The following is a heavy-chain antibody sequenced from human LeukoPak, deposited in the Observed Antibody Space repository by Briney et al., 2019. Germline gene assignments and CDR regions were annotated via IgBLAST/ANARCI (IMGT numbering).Heavy chain of an antibody. V-gene: IGHV1-18*04. D-gene: IGHD2-15*01. CDR2: ISPKKGNT. Sequence: ASVTVSCTSSGYTFSYYYIHWVRQAPGEGREWLGWISPKKGNTNYAQKLQGEDSLTTDTSTITAYIELRSLIYDYTAMYYCSRRFCSVGACYRYFDYWGQGTLVTVSS. CDR1: GYTFSYYY. J-gene: IGHJ4*02. CDR3: SRRFCSVGACYRYFDY.